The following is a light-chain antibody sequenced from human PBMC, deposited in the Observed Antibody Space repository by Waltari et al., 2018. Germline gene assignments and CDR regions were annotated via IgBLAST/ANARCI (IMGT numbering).Light chain of an antibody. Sequence: QSALTQPPSASGSPGQSVTISCTGTSSDVGGYKSVSWFQQRPAKAPALITYEVNERPSGVPDRFSASKSGGTAFLTVSGLQAEDEADYYCSSYVGNNNYVFGSGTTVTVL. CDR1: SSDVGGYKS. CDR2: EVN. J-gene: IGLJ1*01. V-gene: IGLV2-8*01. CDR3: SSYVGNNNYV.